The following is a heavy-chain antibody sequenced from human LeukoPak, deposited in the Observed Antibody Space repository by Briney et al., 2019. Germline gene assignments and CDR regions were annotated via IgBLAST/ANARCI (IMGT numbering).Heavy chain of an antibody. CDR1: GFTFGSHA. CDR3: GKTTVGYSSGQKPAWPVDY. V-gene: IGHV3-23*01. CDR2: IFGSGGSP. Sequence: GGSLRLSCEASGFTFGSHAMYWVRQAPGKGLEWVAGIFGSGGSPHYADPVKGRFTISRDNSRNTVYPQINSLRAEDTAVYYCGKTTVGYSSGQKPAWPVDYWGQGTLVTVSS. D-gene: IGHD5-18*01. J-gene: IGHJ4*02.